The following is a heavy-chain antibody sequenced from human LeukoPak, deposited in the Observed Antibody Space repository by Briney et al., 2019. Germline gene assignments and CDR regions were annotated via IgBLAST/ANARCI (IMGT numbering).Heavy chain of an antibody. Sequence: PGGSLRLSCAASGFTFSSYGMHWVRQAPGKGLEWVAVIWYDGTNKCYADSVKGRFTISRDNSRNTLFLQMNSLRAEDTAVYYCARAAYDSSGYLTLWGQGTLVTVSS. CDR1: GFTFSSYG. CDR3: ARAAYDSSGYLTL. CDR2: IWYDGTNK. J-gene: IGHJ4*02. V-gene: IGHV3-33*01. D-gene: IGHD3-22*01.